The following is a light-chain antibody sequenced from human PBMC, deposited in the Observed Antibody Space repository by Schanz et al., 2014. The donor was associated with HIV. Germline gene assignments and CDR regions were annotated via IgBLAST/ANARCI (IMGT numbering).Light chain of an antibody. Sequence: QSALTQPASVSGSPGQSITISCTGTSSDVGGYNYVSWYQQHPGKAPKLMIYDVTNRPSGVPDRFSGSKSDSSASLTITGLQPEDEADYYCQSFDGSLSGSWVLGGGTKLTVL. J-gene: IGLJ2*01. CDR1: SSDVGGYNY. CDR2: DVT. V-gene: IGLV2-14*03. CDR3: QSFDGSLSGSWV.